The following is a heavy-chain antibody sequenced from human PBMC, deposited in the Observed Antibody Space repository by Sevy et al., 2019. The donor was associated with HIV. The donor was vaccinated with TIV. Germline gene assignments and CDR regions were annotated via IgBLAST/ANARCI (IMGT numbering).Heavy chain of an antibody. D-gene: IGHD5-18*01. Sequence: GGSLRLSCTASGFTFSDYYMSWIRQAPGKGLEWVSDISTSSNYINYADSVKGRFTISRHNAKNSLYLQMNSLRAEDTDVYFCARVRYNYGQHYFDYWGQGTLVTVSS. J-gene: IGHJ4*02. CDR2: ISTSSNYI. V-gene: IGHV3-11*06. CDR3: ARVRYNYGQHYFDY. CDR1: GFTFSDYY.